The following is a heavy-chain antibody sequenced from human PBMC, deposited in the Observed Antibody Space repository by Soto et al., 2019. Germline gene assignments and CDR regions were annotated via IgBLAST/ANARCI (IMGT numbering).Heavy chain of an antibody. CDR1: GGSISSDNW. Sequence: ERLSLTCAVSGGSISSDNWWSWVRQPPVKGLEWIGEMYHSGNTNYNPSLKRRVTISVDKSKNQFSTTMTSVTAADTALYYCARASASSMLRGVIINWGQGTQVTVSS. V-gene: IGHV4-4*02. J-gene: IGHJ4*02. CDR3: ARASASSMLRGVIIN. CDR2: MYHSGNT. D-gene: IGHD3-10*01.